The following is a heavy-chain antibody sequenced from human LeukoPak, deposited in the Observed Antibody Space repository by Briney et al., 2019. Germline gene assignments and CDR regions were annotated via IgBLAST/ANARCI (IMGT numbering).Heavy chain of an antibody. Sequence: GGSLRLSCAASGFTFSSHAMSWARQAPGKGLEWVSAVSARGGNTYYADSVKGRFTISRDNSKNTLYLQMNSLRAEDTAVYYCAKDRYYYDSSGYVDYWGQGTLVTVSS. V-gene: IGHV3-23*01. CDR3: AKDRYYYDSSGYVDY. CDR2: VSARGGNT. CDR1: GFTFSSHA. J-gene: IGHJ4*02. D-gene: IGHD3-22*01.